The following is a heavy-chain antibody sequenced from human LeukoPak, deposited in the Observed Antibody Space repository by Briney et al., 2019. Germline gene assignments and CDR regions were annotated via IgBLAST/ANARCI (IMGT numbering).Heavy chain of an antibody. D-gene: IGHD4-17*01. CDR2: ISYDGSNK. Sequence: GRSLRLSCAASGFTFSSYAMHWVRQAPGKRLEWVAVISYDGSNKYYADSVKGRFTISRDNSKNTLYLQMNSLRAEDTAVYYCARDPSRWTTGYFDYWGQGTLVTVSS. J-gene: IGHJ4*02. CDR3: ARDPSRWTTGYFDY. V-gene: IGHV3-30*04. CDR1: GFTFSSYA.